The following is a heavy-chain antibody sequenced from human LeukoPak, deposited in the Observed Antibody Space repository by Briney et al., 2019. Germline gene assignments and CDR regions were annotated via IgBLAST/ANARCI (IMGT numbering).Heavy chain of an antibody. Sequence: SETLSLTCTVSGYSISSGYYWGCIRQPPGKGLEWIGSIFHRGTTYYNPSLKSRVIISVDTSKNQFSLKLTSVTAADTAVYYCARRGYYDSSGYYTPLGAFDIWGQGTMVTVSS. V-gene: IGHV4-38-2*02. CDR1: GYSISSGYY. J-gene: IGHJ3*02. D-gene: IGHD3-22*01. CDR2: IFHRGTT. CDR3: ARRGYYDSSGYYTPLGAFDI.